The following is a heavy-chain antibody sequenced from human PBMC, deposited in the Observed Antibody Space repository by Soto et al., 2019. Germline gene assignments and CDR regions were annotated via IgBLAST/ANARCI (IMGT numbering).Heavy chain of an antibody. Sequence: PGGSLRLSCAASGFTFSSYSMNWVRQAPGKGLEWVSSISSSSSYIYYADPVKGRFTISRDNAKNSLYLQMNSLRAEDTAVYYCARLGVAGWFDPWGQGTLVTVS. J-gene: IGHJ5*02. CDR3: ARLGVAGWFDP. D-gene: IGHD6-19*01. CDR1: GFTFSSYS. V-gene: IGHV3-21*01. CDR2: ISSSSSYI.